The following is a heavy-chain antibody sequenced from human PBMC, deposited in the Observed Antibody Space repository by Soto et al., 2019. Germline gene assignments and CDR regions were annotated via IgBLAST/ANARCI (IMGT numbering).Heavy chain of an antibody. CDR3: ARDVNSSGWYWYFDL. CDR1: GGTFSSYT. D-gene: IGHD6-25*01. CDR2: IIPILGIA. Sequence: QVQLVQSGAEVKKPGSSVKVSCKASGGTFSSYTISWVRQAPGQGLEWMGRIIPILGIANYAQKFQGRVTITADKSTSTAYMELSSLRSEDTAVYYCARDVNSSGWYWYFDLWGRGTLVTVSS. V-gene: IGHV1-69*08. J-gene: IGHJ2*01.